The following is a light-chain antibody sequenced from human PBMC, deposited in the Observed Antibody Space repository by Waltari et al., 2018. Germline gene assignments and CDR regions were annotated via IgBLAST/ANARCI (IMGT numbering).Light chain of an antibody. J-gene: IGLJ2*01. V-gene: IGLV2-23*02. CDR2: DVS. CDR1: SRDVGGYNY. Sequence: QSALTQPASVSGSPAQSITISCTGTSRDVGGYNYVSWYQQHPGKAPKLMIYDVSKRPSGVSNRVSGSKSGNTASLTISGLQAEDEADYYCCSYAGSSTYVVFGGGTKLTVL. CDR3: CSYAGSSTYVV.